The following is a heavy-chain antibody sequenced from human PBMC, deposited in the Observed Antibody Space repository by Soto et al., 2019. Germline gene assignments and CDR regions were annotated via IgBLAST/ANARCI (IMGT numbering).Heavy chain of an antibody. D-gene: IGHD2-15*01. CDR1: GFTFSSYW. J-gene: IGHJ6*03. Sequence: PGGSLRLSCAASGFTFSSYWMSWVRQAPGKGLEWVANIKQDGSEKYYVDSVKGRFTISRDNAKNSLYLQMNSLRAEDTAVYYCARDGPDCSGGSCYYYYMDVWGKGTTVTVSS. V-gene: IGHV3-7*01. CDR3: ARDGPDCSGGSCYYYYMDV. CDR2: IKQDGSEK.